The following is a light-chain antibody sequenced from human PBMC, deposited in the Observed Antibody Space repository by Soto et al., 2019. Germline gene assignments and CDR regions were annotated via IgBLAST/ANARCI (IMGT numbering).Light chain of an antibody. CDR3: SSYTSSSTLV. CDR2: DVS. CDR1: SSDVGSYNY. Sequence: QSALTQPASVSGSPGQSITISCTGTSSDVGSYNYVSWYQQHPGKASKLMIYDVSNRPSGVSNRFSGSKSGNTASLTISGLQAEDEADYYCSSYTSSSTLVFGGGTKLTVL. J-gene: IGLJ2*01. V-gene: IGLV2-14*01.